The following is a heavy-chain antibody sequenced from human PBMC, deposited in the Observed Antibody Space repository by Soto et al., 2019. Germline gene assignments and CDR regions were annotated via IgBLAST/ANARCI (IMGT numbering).Heavy chain of an antibody. Sequence: QVQLVESGGGLVKPGGSLRLSCAASGFTFSDYYMSWIRQAPGKGLEWVSYISSSGSTIYYADSVKGRFTISRDNAKNSLYLQMNSLRDEDTAVYYCARMYYDFWSGYYPPSDYYYYYMDVWGKGTTVTVSS. CDR1: GFTFSDYY. V-gene: IGHV3-11*01. D-gene: IGHD3-3*01. J-gene: IGHJ6*03. CDR3: ARMYYDFWSGYYPPSDYYYYYMDV. CDR2: ISSSGSTI.